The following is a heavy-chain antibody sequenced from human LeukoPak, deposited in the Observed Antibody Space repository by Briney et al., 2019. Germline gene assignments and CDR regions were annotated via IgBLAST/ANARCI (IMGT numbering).Heavy chain of an antibody. J-gene: IGHJ4*02. CDR2: IRYDGSNK. V-gene: IGHV3-30*02. D-gene: IGHD1-26*01. CDR1: GGTFSSYA. Sequence: SCKASGGTFSSYAMHWVRQAPGKGLEWVAFIRYDGSNKHYADSVKGRFTISRDNSENTLYLQMNSLRAEDTAVYYCAKWTVGATDYWGQGTLVTVSS. CDR3: AKWTVGATDY.